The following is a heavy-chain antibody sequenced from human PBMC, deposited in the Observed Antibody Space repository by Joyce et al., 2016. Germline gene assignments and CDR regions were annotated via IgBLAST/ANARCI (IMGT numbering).Heavy chain of an antibody. CDR2: INSGSSSI. D-gene: IGHD1-1*01. CDR1: GLTFSDYR. J-gene: IGHJ4*02. CDR3: AVRAGTYSFDC. Sequence: EVQLVESGGGLVQPGGSLRLSCVASGLTFSDYRMNWVRQAPGKGLEWVSYINSGSSSIYYADYVKGRFTISRDNAKNSLYLQMNSLGAEDTAVYYCAVRAGTYSFDCWGQGTLVTVSS. V-gene: IGHV3-48*04.